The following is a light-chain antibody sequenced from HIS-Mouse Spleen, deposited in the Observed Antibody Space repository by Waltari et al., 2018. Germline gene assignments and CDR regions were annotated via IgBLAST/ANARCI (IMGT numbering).Light chain of an antibody. CDR2: EDS. CDR3: YSTDSSGNHRV. Sequence: SYELTQPPSVSVSPGQPARITCAGDAFRKKYAYWYQQKSGQAPVLVIYEDSKRPSGIPERFSGSSSGTMATLTISGAQVEDEADYYCYSTDSSGNHRVFGGGTKLTVL. V-gene: IGLV3-10*01. J-gene: IGLJ2*01. CDR1: AFRKKY.